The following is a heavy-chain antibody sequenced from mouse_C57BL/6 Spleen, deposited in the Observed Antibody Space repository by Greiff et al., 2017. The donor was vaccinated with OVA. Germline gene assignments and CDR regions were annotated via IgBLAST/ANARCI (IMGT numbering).Heavy chain of an antibody. CDR2: ISSGSSTI. CDR3: ARAIYNYFDY. J-gene: IGHJ2*01. D-gene: IGHD2-1*01. V-gene: IGHV5-17*01. Sequence: EVMLVESGGGLVKPGGSLKLSCAASGFTFSDYGMHWVRQAPEKGLEWVAYISSGSSTIYYADTVKGRFTISRDNAKNTLFLQMTSLRSEDTAMYYCARAIYNYFDYWGQGTTLTVSS. CDR1: GFTFSDYG.